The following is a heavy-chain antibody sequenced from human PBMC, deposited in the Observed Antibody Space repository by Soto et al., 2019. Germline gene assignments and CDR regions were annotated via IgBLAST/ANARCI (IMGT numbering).Heavy chain of an antibody. CDR2: VNAYNGNT. D-gene: IGHD6-6*01. CDR3: ARLYSSSSILVDDY. CDR1: GYTMTSYG. V-gene: IGHV1-18*01. Sequence: ASVKVSCKTSGYTMTSYGVSWVRQAPGQGLEWMGWVNAYNGNTNYAQKFQGRVTITADESTSTAYMELSSLRSEDTAVYYCARLYSSSSILVDDYWGQGTLVTVSS. J-gene: IGHJ4*02.